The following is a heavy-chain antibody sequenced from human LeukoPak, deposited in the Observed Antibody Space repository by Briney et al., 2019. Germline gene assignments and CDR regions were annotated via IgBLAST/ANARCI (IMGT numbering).Heavy chain of an antibody. J-gene: IGHJ4*02. V-gene: IGHV1-2*04. CDR1: GYTFTGYY. CDR3: ARVRFLESNQFDY. D-gene: IGHD3-3*01. Sequence: ASVKVSCKASGYTFTGYYMHWVRQAPGQGLEWMGWINPNSGGTNYAQKFQGWVTVTRDTSISTAYMELSRLRSDDTAVYYCARVRFLESNQFDYWGQGTLVTVSS. CDR2: INPNSGGT.